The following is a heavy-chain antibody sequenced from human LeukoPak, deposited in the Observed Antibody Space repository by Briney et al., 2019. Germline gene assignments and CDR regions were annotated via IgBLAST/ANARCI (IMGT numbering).Heavy chain of an antibody. V-gene: IGHV3-23*01. J-gene: IGHJ4*02. D-gene: IGHD3-16*01. CDR2: ISGTGDNT. Sequence: GGSLRLSCAASGFIFRRCDMSWVRQAPGKGLEWVSAISGTGDNTYYADSVKGRFTISRDNSRNTLYLQMDSLRAEDTAVYYCAKDGGSVITAFDYWGQGSLVTVSS. CDR3: AKDGGSVITAFDY. CDR1: GFIFRRCD.